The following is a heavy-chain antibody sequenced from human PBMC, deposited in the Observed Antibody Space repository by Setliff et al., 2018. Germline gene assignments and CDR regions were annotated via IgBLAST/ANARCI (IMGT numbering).Heavy chain of an antibody. CDR3: ARLSQGDGYNYRYYFDY. V-gene: IGHV4-39*01. Sequence: SETLSLTCTVSGGSISSSSYYWGWIRQPPGKGLEWIGSIYYSGSTYYNPSLKSRVTISVDTSKNQFSLKLCSVTAADTAVYYCARLSQGDGYNYRYYFDYWGQGTLVTVSS. CDR2: IYYSGST. D-gene: IGHD1-1*01. CDR1: GGSISSSSYY. J-gene: IGHJ4*02.